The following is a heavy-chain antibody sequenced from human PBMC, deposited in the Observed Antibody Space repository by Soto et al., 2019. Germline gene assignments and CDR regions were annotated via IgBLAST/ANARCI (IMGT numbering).Heavy chain of an antibody. CDR2: IDYSGRT. CDR1: GYLISSGYY. J-gene: IGHJ4*02. D-gene: IGHD3-22*01. Sequence: KSSETLSLTCSVSGYLISSGYYWGWIRQTPGKGLEWLGSIDYSGRTYYNPSLKSRVSTSVDLSKNQFSLNLRSVTAADTAVYFCARGLSSGYDSYYFDYWGQGTLVTVSS. V-gene: IGHV4-38-2*02. CDR3: ARGLSSGYDSYYFDY.